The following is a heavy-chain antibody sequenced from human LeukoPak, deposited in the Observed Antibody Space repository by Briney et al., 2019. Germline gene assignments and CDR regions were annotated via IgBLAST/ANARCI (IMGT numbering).Heavy chain of an antibody. Sequence: RASVKVSCKASGYTFTGYYMHCVRQAPGQGLEWMGWINPNSGGTNYAQKFQGRVTMTRDTSISTAYMELSRLRSDDTAVYYCARGGNSGGLYYYYGMDVWGQGTTVTVSS. J-gene: IGHJ6*02. CDR3: ARGGNSGGLYYYYGMDV. CDR1: GYTFTGYY. D-gene: IGHD2-15*01. CDR2: INPNSGGT. V-gene: IGHV1-2*02.